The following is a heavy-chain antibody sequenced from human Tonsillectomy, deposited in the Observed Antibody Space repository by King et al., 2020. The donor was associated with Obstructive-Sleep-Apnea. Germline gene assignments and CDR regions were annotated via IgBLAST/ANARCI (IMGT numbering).Heavy chain of an antibody. CDR2: IKPDGGEK. D-gene: IGHD6-6*01. CDR3: ASTTRSSSSRLGY. V-gene: IGHV3-7*03. J-gene: IGHJ4*02. Sequence: EVQLVESGGGLVQPGGSLRLSCAASGFTFSNYWMNWVRQAPGKGLEWVANIKPDGGEKFYVDSVKGRFNISRDNAKNSLYLQMNSLRAEDTAVYFCASTTRSSSSRLGYWGQGTLVTVSS. CDR1: GFTFSNYW.